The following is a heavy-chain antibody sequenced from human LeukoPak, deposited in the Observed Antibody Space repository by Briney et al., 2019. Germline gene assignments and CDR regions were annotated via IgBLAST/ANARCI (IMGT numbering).Heavy chain of an antibody. D-gene: IGHD3-10*01. CDR2: TSNYNGNT. CDR1: GGTFTSYA. J-gene: IGHJ6*02. V-gene: IGHV1-3*04. CDR3: ARGEVDYYGMDV. Sequence: ASVKVSCKASGGTFTSYAISWGRQAPGQGLEWMGWTSNYNGNTKYSEKFQGRVTITRDTSANIVYMELNSLRSQDTGVYYCARGEVDYYGMDVWGQGTTITVSS.